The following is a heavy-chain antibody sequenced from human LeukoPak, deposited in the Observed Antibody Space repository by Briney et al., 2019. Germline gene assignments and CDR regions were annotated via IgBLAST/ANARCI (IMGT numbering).Heavy chain of an antibody. Sequence: GGSLRLSCAASGFTFSSYAMGWVRQAPGKGLEWVSAITGGGGSTYHADSVKGRFTISRDNSQNTLFLQVSSLRAEDSAIFYCAKGSASARPYYFDSWGQGILVTVSS. CDR2: ITGGGGST. D-gene: IGHD2-15*01. CDR3: AKGSASARPYYFDS. J-gene: IGHJ4*02. V-gene: IGHV3-23*01. CDR1: GFTFSSYA.